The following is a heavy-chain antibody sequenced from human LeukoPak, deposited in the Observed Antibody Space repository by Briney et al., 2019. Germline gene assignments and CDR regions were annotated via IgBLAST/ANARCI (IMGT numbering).Heavy chain of an antibody. CDR2: IYYGGST. V-gene: IGHV4-30-4*07. J-gene: IGHJ3*02. CDR1: GDSISSGAYS. D-gene: IGHD5-12*01. Sequence: PSETLSLTCAVSGDSISSGAYSWSWIWQPPGKGLEWIGYIYYGGSTYYNPSLKSRVIISVDTTKNQFSLNLSSVTAADTAVYYCARDSSRGYSANDWGDAFDIWGQGAMVTVSS. CDR3: ARDSSRGYSANDWGDAFDI.